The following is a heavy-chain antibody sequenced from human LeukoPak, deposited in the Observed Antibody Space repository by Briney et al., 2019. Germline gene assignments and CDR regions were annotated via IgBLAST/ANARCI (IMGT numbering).Heavy chain of an antibody. Sequence: PSETLSLTCTVSGGSIGSSNYYWSWIRQSPGKGLECIGSIFYSGSTFYNPFLRSRATISVDTSKNYFSLKLTSVTAADTAVYYCASSRVGDVFDVWGQGTMVPISS. D-gene: IGHD1-26*01. CDR1: GGSIGSSNYY. CDR2: IFYSGST. V-gene: IGHV4-39*02. J-gene: IGHJ3*01. CDR3: ASSRVGDVFDV.